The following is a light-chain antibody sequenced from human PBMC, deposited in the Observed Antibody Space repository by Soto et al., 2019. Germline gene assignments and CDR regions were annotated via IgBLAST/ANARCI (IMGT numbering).Light chain of an antibody. CDR1: QSVSSN. V-gene: IGKV3D-15*01. CDR2: GAS. CDR3: QQYHDWVT. J-gene: IGKJ4*01. Sequence: ETVMTQSPGTLSVSPGESATLSCGTSQSVSSNLDWYQQKPGQAPRLLIYGASTRATGIPARFSGSGSGTEFTLTISYLRPEDSAVYFCQQYHDWVTFGGGTRVEI.